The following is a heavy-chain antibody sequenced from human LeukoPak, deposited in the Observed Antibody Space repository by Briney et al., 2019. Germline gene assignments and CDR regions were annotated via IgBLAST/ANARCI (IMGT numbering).Heavy chain of an antibody. J-gene: IGHJ4*02. CDR1: GGPFSGYY. CDR2: INHSGST. Sequence: SETLSLTCAVYGGPFSGYYWSWIRQPPGKGLEWIGEINHSGSTNYNPSLKSRVTISVDTSKNQFSLKLSSVTAADTAVYYCAVRRYYYDSSGYYYVFDYWGQGTLVTVSS. CDR3: AVRRYYYDSSGYYYVFDY. V-gene: IGHV4-34*01. D-gene: IGHD3-22*01.